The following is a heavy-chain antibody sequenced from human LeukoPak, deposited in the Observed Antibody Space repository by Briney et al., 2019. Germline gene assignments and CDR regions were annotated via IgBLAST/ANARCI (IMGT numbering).Heavy chain of an antibody. CDR1: GGSFESNTYY. CDR3: AGKMEAAGVNWYFDL. CDR2: MYYSGNA. V-gene: IGHV4-39*07. D-gene: IGHD6-13*01. J-gene: IGHJ2*01. Sequence: ASETLSLTCDVSGGSFESNTYYWGWIRQPPGKGLEWLGSMYYSGNAYYNPSLRSRVTVSVDTSKNQFSLRLNSVTAADTAVYFCAGKMEAAGVNWYFDLWGRGTPVTVSS.